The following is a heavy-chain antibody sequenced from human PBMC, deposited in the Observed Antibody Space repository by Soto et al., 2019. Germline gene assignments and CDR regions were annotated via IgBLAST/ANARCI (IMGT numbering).Heavy chain of an antibody. Sequence: ASVKVSCKASGYTFTSYGISLVRQAPGQGLEWMGWISAYNGSTSYAQKFQGRVTMTRDTSTSTVYMELSSLRSEDTAVYYCARGGIVVVVAGYYGMDVWGQGTTVTVSS. D-gene: IGHD2-15*01. J-gene: IGHJ6*02. CDR3: ARGGIVVVVAGYYGMDV. CDR1: GYTFTSYG. CDR2: ISAYNGST. V-gene: IGHV1-18*01.